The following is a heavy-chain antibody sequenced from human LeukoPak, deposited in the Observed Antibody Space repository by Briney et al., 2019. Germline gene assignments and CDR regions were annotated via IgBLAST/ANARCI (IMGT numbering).Heavy chain of an antibody. CDR1: GFTFSSYA. CDR2: ISGSGGST. CDR3: ARDGRAYYYGSGSYRGIFPFKG. V-gene: IGHV3-23*01. Sequence: GGSLRLSCAASGFTFSSYAMSWVRQAPGKGLEWVSAISGSGGSTYYADSVKGRFTISRDNSKNTLYLQMNSLRAEDTAVYYCARDGRAYYYGSGSYRGIFPFKGWGQGTLVTVSS. J-gene: IGHJ4*02. D-gene: IGHD3-10*01.